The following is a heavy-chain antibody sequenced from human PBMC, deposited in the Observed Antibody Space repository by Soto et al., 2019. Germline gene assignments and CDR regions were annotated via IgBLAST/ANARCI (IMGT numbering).Heavy chain of an antibody. CDR3: AKGDQERQWVFLHN. J-gene: IGHJ4*02. CDR2: IRGSGAET. Sequence: EVQLSESGGGLVQPGGSLRLSCVASGFTFSNYAMTWVRQAPGKGMEWVSAIRGSGAETFYGDSVRGRFTISRDNSKRTLYLQMNSLRAEDTAVYYCAKGDQERQWVFLHNWGQGTLVTVSS. V-gene: IGHV3-23*01. CDR1: GFTFSNYA. D-gene: IGHD2-8*01.